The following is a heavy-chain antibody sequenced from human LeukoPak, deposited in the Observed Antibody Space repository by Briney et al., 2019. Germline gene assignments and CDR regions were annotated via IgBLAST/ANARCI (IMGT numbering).Heavy chain of an antibody. V-gene: IGHV3-23*01. J-gene: IGHJ4*02. CDR3: AKDDGEYYFDY. D-gene: IGHD7-27*01. CDR1: GFTFSSYA. CDR2: ISGSGGSK. Sequence: GGSLRLSCAASGFTFSSYAMSWVRQAPGKGREWVSAISGSGGSKYYADSVKGRFTISRDNSKNTLYLQMNSLRAEDTAVYYCAKDDGEYYFDYWGQGTLVTVSS.